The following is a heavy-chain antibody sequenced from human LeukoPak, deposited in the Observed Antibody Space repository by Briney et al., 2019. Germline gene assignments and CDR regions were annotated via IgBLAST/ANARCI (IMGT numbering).Heavy chain of an antibody. CDR1: GYTFTSYY. V-gene: IGHV1-46*01. J-gene: IGHJ5*02. CDR3: ARRYYGSGSYLPLYWFDP. CDR2: INPSGGST. D-gene: IGHD3-10*01. Sequence: ASVKVSCMASGYTFTSYYMHWVRQAPGQGLEWMGIINPSGGSTSYAQKFQGRVTMTRDMSTSTVYMELSSLRSEDTAVYYCARRYYGSGSYLPLYWFDPWGQGTLVTVSS.